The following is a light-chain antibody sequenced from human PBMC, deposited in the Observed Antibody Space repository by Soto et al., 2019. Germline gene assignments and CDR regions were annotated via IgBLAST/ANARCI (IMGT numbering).Light chain of an antibody. V-gene: IGKV3-15*01. CDR1: QSISNK. CDR2: GAS. J-gene: IGKJ4*01. Sequence: EIVMTQSPATLSVSPGEGATLSCRASQSISNKLAWYQQKPGQAPRLLISGASTRATGIPARFSGSGSGTEFILNISSLQSEDCAFYYCKPYSAWPGLTFGGGTKVEIK. CDR3: KPYSAWPGLT.